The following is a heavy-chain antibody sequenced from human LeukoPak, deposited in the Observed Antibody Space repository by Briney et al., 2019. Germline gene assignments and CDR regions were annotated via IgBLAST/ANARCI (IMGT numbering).Heavy chain of an antibody. D-gene: IGHD5-12*01. CDR2: GHSSVTT. J-gene: IGHJ4*02. V-gene: IGHV4-4*02. CDR3: AGHSGYALLH. CDR1: GGSISSNW. Sequence: SGTLSLTCAVSGGSISSNWRSWVRQPPGKGLERIGEGHSSVTTNYNPSLKSRVTISVDKSKNQFSLTLTSVTAADTAVSYCAGHSGYALLHWGQGTLVTVSA.